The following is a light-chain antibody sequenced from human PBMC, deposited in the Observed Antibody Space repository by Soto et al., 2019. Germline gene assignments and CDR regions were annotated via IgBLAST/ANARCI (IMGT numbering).Light chain of an antibody. CDR3: QQYGSSPIN. Sequence: EIVLTHSPGTLSLSPGERATLSCMASQSVRSSYLSWYQQKPGQAPRLLIYGASSRATVIPDSFSGSGSGTDFSLTISGLEPEDFVVYDYQQYGSSPINIAGGTEVVIK. V-gene: IGKV3-20*01. CDR2: GAS. J-gene: IGKJ4*01. CDR1: QSVRSSY.